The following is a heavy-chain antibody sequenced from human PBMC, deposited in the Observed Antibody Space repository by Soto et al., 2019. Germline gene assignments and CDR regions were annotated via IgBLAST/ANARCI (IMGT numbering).Heavy chain of an antibody. CDR2: IYYSGST. D-gene: IGHD2-2*01. V-gene: IGHV4-39*01. CDR1: GGSISSSSYY. J-gene: IGHJ6*03. CDR3: ARLQYCSSTSCYDDPLYYYYMDV. Sequence: SETLSLTCTVSGGSISSSSYYWGWIRQPPGKGLEWIGSIYYSGSTYYNPSLKSRVTISVDTSKNQFSLKLSSVTAADTAVYYCARLQYCSSTSCYDDPLYYYYMDVWGKGTTVTVSS.